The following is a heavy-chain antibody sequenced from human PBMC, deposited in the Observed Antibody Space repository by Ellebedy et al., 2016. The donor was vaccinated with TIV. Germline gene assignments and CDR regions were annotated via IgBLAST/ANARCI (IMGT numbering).Heavy chain of an antibody. CDR3: ASGEGVAALYYFDY. J-gene: IGHJ4*02. Sequence: GGSLRLXXAASGFTFSSYGMHWVRQAPGKGLEWVAVISYDGSNKYYADSVKGRFTISRDNSKNTLYLQMNSLRAEDTAVYYCASGEGVAALYYFDYWGQGTLVTVSS. CDR1: GFTFSSYG. CDR2: ISYDGSNK. D-gene: IGHD6-19*01. V-gene: IGHV3-30*03.